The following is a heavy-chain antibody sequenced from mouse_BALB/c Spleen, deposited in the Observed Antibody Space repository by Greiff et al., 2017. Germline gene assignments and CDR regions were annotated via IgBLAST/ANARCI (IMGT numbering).Heavy chain of an antibody. CDR2: IYPGSGST. J-gene: IGHJ4*01. V-gene: IGHV1S22*01. Sequence: LQQPGSELVRPGASVKLSCKASGYTFTSYWMHWVKQRPGQGLEWIGNIYPGSGSTNYDEKFKSKATLTVDTSSSTAYMQLSSLTSEDSAVYYCTRGNSFQYAMDDWGQGTSVTVSS. CDR1: GYTFTSYW. CDR3: TRGNSFQYAMDD. D-gene: IGHD1-2*01.